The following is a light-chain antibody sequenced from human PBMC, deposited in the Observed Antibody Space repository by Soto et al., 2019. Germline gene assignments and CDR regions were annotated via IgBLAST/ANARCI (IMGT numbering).Light chain of an antibody. V-gene: IGLV2-14*01. J-gene: IGLJ2*01. CDR3: SSYTSSSSLV. Sequence: QSALTQPASVSGSPGQSITISCTGTSSDVGGYNSVSWYQQYPGKAPKVMIYEVNNRPSGVSKRFSGSKSGNTASLTISGLQAEDEADYYCSSYTSSSSLVFGGGTKLTVL. CDR1: SSDVGGYNS. CDR2: EVN.